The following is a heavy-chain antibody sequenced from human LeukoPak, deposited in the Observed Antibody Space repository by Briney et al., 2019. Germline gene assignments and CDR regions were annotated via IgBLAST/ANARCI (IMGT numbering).Heavy chain of an antibody. Sequence: GGSLRLSCAASGFTFSGSAMHWVRQASGKGLEWVGRIRSKANSYATAHAASVKGRFTISRDDSNNTAYLQMNSLKTEDTAVYYCMTTVVIPFDYWGQGTLVTVSS. D-gene: IGHD4-23*01. CDR1: GFTFSGSA. CDR2: IRSKANSYAT. CDR3: MTTVVIPFDY. J-gene: IGHJ4*02. V-gene: IGHV3-73*01.